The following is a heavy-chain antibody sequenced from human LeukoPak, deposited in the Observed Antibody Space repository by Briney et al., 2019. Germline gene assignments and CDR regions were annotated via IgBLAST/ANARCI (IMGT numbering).Heavy chain of an antibody. J-gene: IGHJ5*02. CDR3: ARVLEAAGQYNWFDP. CDR2: INPTGGST. Sequence: ASVKVSCKASGYTFTSYYMHWVRQAPGQGLEWMGLINPTGGSTGYAQKLQGRVTMTTDTSTSTAYMELGSLRSDDTAVYYCARVLEAAGQYNWFDPWGQGTLVTVSS. D-gene: IGHD6-13*01. CDR1: GYTFTSYY. V-gene: IGHV1-46*01.